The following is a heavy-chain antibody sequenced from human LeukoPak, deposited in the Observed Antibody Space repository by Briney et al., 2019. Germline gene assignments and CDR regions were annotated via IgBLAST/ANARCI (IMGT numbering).Heavy chain of an antibody. V-gene: IGHV3-23*01. Sequence: GGSLRLSCAASGFTFSNYDMSWVRQAPGKGLEWVSAISGSGGSTYYADPVKGRFTISRDNSKNTLYLQMNSLRAEDTAVYYCARDFGSSWYGGDAFDIWGQGTMVTVSS. CDR3: ARDFGSSWYGGDAFDI. D-gene: IGHD6-13*01. CDR2: ISGSGGST. CDR1: GFTFSNYD. J-gene: IGHJ3*02.